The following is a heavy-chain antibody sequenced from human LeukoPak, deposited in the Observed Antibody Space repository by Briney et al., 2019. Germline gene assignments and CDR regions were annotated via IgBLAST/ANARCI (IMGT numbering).Heavy chain of an antibody. CDR3: ASRLWSGYYTVGYYFDY. CDR1: GYSISSGYY. V-gene: IGHV4-38-2*01. D-gene: IGHD3-3*01. J-gene: IGHJ4*02. CDR2: IYHSGST. Sequence: PSETLSLTCAVSGYSISSGYYWGWIRQPPGKGLEWIGSIYHSGSTYYNPSLKGRVTISVDTSKNQFSLKLSSVTAADTAVYYCASRLWSGYYTVGYYFDYWGQGTLVTVSS.